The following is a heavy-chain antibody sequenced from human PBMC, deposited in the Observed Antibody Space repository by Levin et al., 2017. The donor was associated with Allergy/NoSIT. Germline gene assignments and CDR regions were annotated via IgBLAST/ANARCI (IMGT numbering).Heavy chain of an antibody. CDR3: ARDTGGFAFDL. Sequence: KASETLSLTCSVSGGSVNDARYFWSWFRQPPGNGLEWIGHIFHSGLANYNPSLENRVTISVDISRNQFSLKLTSVTAADTALYFCARDTGGFAFDLWGQGTLVTVSS. J-gene: IGHJ3*01. V-gene: IGHV4-61*01. CDR2: IFHSGLA. D-gene: IGHD1-1*01. CDR1: GGSVNDARYF.